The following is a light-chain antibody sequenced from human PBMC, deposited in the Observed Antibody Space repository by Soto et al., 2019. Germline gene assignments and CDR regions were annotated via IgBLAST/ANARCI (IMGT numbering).Light chain of an antibody. CDR1: RGDIGSYNF. V-gene: IGLV2-14*02. Sequence: QSALTQPASVSGSPGQSITISCTGTRGDIGSYNFVSWFQQHPGKVPKLIIYDGGKRPSGVSSRFSGSKSGNTAYLTISGLQVEDESEYFCFSFTTTSTHVFGTGTKLTVL. J-gene: IGLJ1*01. CDR2: DGG. CDR3: FSFTTTSTHV.